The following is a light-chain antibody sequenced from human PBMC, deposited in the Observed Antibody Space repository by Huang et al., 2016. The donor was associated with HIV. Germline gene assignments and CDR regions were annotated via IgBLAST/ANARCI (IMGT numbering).Light chain of an antibody. CDR1: QSISNW. CDR2: KAT. CDR3: QQYNSYSPVYT. Sequence: DIQMTQSPSTLSASVGDRVTITCRVNQSISNWLAWYQQKPGKAPKLLIYKATHVESGVPSRFSGSESETEFTLTISSLQPDDFATYYCQQYNSYSPVYTFGQGTKLEIK. J-gene: IGKJ2*01. V-gene: IGKV1-5*03.